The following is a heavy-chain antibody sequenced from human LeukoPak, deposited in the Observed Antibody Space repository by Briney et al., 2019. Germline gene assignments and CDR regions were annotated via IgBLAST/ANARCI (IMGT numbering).Heavy chain of an antibody. D-gene: IGHD2-2*01. V-gene: IGHV3-23*01. J-gene: IGHJ4*02. CDR1: DFTFA. Sequence: PGGSLRLSCVVSDFTFAVSWVRQAPGKGLEWISTINGRGDDSFHADSVKGRFTISRDTTKNTLYLRMSGLRAADTAMYFCVRMRGPERRHCFDYWSQGALLIVSS. CDR2: INGRGDDS. CDR3: VRMRGPERRHCFDY.